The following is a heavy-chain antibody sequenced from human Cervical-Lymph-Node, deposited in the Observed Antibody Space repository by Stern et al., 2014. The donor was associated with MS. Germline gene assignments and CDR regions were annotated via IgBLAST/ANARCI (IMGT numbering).Heavy chain of an antibody. CDR1: SGFIGNNY. Sequence: QVQLQESGPGLVKPSETPSLMCSVSSGFIGNNYWSWIRQPPGKGLEWIGHLYYSGSTYYNPSLKSRVTISLDTSKNQLSLRLSSVTAADTAVYYCARAGPYDYIWGNFRHRAFYFDSWGQGALVTVSS. J-gene: IGHJ4*02. V-gene: IGHV4-59*01. CDR2: LYYSGST. CDR3: ARAGPYDYIWGNFRHRAFYFDS. D-gene: IGHD3-16*02.